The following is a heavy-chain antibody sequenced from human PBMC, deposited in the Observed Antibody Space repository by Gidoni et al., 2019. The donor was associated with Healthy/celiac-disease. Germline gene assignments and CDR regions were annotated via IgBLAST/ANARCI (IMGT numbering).Heavy chain of an antibody. D-gene: IGHD1-26*01. Sequence: EVQLVESGGGLVQPGGSLRLSCAASGFTFSSYSMNWVRQAPGKGLEWVSYISSSSSTIYYADSVKGRFTISRDNAKNSLYLQMNSLRAEDTAVYYCARSGHSGSPYYYYYGMDVWGQGTTVTVSS. CDR2: ISSSSSTI. J-gene: IGHJ6*02. CDR1: GFTFSSYS. CDR3: ARSGHSGSPYYYYYGMDV. V-gene: IGHV3-48*01.